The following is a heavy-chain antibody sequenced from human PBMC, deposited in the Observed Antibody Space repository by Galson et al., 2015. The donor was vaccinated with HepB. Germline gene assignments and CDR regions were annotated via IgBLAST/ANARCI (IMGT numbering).Heavy chain of an antibody. J-gene: IGHJ4*01. Sequence: SVKVSCKASGYTFTNYYLHWVRQAPGQGLEWMGIINPRGFSTNYAQNLQGRVTMTRDTSTSTVYMELRSLRSEDTAVYYCARGGSENDSFYYFDYWGHGTLVTVSS. CDR1: GYTFTNYY. V-gene: IGHV1-46*04. CDR3: ARGGSENDSFYYFDY. CDR2: INPRGFST. D-gene: IGHD1-1*01.